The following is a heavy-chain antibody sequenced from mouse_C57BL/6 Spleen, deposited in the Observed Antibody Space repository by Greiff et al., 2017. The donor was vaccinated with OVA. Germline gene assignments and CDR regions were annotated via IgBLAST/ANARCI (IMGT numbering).Heavy chain of an antibody. D-gene: IGHD2-4*01. CDR3: ARGGGYDYDRYWYFDV. CDR1: GYTFTDYN. J-gene: IGHJ1*03. Sequence: VQLQQSGPELVKPGASVKMSCKASGYTFTDYNMHWVKQSHGKSLEWIGYINPNNGGTSYNQKFKGKATLTVNKSSSTAYMELRSLTSEDSAVYYCARGGGYDYDRYWYFDVWGTGTTVTVSS. V-gene: IGHV1-22*01. CDR2: INPNNGGT.